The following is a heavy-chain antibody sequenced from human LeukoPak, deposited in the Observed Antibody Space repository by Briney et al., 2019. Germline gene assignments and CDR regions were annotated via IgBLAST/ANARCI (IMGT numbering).Heavy chain of an antibody. CDR1: GGSISSSSYY. J-gene: IGHJ4*02. V-gene: IGHV4-39*01. Sequence: SETLSLTCTVSGGSISSSSYYWGWVRQPPGKGLEWIGSIYYSGSTYYNPSLKSRVTISVDTSKNQFSLKLSSVTAADTAVYYCASAIYTVAGFDYWGQGTLVTASS. CDR2: IYYSGST. CDR3: ASAIYTVAGFDY. D-gene: IGHD6-19*01.